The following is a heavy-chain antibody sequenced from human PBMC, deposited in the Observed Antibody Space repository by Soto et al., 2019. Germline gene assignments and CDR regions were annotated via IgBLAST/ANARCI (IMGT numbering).Heavy chain of an antibody. CDR2: MNPNSGNT. Sequence: QVQLVQSGAEVKTPGASVKVSCKASGYTFATYDINWVRQAPGQGLEWMGWMNPNSGNTGYAQKFQGRLTMTGDTALSIAHMELSSLRNEDTAVYYCASSEGSIFNWLDSWGQGTLVTVSA. V-gene: IGHV1-8*01. CDR1: GYTFATYD. J-gene: IGHJ5*01. D-gene: IGHD1-26*01. CDR3: ASSEGSIFNWLDS.